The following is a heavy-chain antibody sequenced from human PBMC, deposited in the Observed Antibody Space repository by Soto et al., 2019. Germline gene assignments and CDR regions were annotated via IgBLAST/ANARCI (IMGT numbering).Heavy chain of an antibody. J-gene: IGHJ4*02. Sequence: GGSLRLSCAASGFTFSIAWMSWVRQAPGKGLEWVGRIKSITDGGTTDYAAPVKGRFTISRDDSKNTLYLQMSSPETEDTAVYYCTTDDPINRHWGQGALVTVSS. CDR2: IKSITDGGTT. CDR1: GFTFSIAW. CDR3: TTDDPINRH. V-gene: IGHV3-15*01.